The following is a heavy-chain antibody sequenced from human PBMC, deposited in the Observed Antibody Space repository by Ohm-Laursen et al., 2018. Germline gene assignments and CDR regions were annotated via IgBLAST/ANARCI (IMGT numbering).Heavy chain of an antibody. CDR3: AKDIIPAAISPTDYYYYGMDV. CDR2: ISWNSGSI. J-gene: IGHJ6*02. V-gene: IGHV3-9*01. Sequence: SLRLSCTASGFTFDDYAMHWVRQAPGKGLEWVSGISWNSGSIGYADSVKGRFTISRDNAKNSLYLQMNSLRAEDTALYYCAKDIIPAAISPTDYYYYGMDVWGQGTTVTVSS. D-gene: IGHD2-2*02. CDR1: GFTFDDYA.